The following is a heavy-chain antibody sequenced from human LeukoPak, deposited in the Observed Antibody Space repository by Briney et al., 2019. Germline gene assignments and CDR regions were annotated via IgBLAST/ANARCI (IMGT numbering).Heavy chain of an antibody. Sequence: GSLRLSCAGTGFTFSSYSMNWVRQPPGKGLEWIGEINHSGSTNYNPSLTSRVTISVDTSKNQFSLKLSSVTAADTAVYYCARHRYDYVWGSYRYSWFDPWGQGTLVTVSS. J-gene: IGHJ5*02. CDR2: INHSGST. D-gene: IGHD3-16*02. CDR3: ARHRYDYVWGSYRYSWFDP. V-gene: IGHV4-34*01. CDR1: GFTFSSYS.